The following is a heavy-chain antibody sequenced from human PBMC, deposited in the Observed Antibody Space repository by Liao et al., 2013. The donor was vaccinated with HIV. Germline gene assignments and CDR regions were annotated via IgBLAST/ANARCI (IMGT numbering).Heavy chain of an antibody. D-gene: IGHD5-24*01. V-gene: IGHV4-61*02. CDR1: GGSISSGHYY. CDR3: ARDGYNYFDF. J-gene: IGHJ4*02. Sequence: QVHLQQWGAGLLRPSQTLSLTCTVSGGSISSGHYYWSWIRQPAGKGLEWIGRVYTDGSTNYNPSLKSRVTISVDTSKNQFSLKLRSVTAADTAVYYCARDGYNYFDFWGQGTLVTVSS. CDR2: VYTDGST.